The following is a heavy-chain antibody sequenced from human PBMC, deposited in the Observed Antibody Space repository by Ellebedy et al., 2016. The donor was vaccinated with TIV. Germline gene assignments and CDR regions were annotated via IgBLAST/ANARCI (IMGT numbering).Heavy chain of an antibody. CDR3: ARGHRGDFDY. Sequence: SETLSLXXTVSGDSISSSSYSWSWIRQPPGKGLEWIGYIYHSGSTYYNPSLKSRVTISVDRSKNQFSLKLSSVTAADTAVYYCARGHRGDFDYWGQGTLVTVSS. D-gene: IGHD3-10*01. V-gene: IGHV4-30-2*01. CDR1: GDSISSSSYS. J-gene: IGHJ4*02. CDR2: IYHSGST.